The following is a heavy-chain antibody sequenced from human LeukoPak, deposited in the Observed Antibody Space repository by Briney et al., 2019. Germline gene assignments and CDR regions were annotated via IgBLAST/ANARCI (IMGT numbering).Heavy chain of an antibody. J-gene: IGHJ6*03. CDR2: IYYSGST. CDR3: ARIRFGESYAPKSYYYYYMDV. CDR1: GGSISSSSYY. V-gene: IGHV4-39*07. Sequence: SETLSLTCTVSGGSISSSSYYWGWIRQPPGKGLEWIGSIYYSGSTYYNPSLKSRVTISVDTSKNQFSLKLSSVTAADTAVYYCARIRFGESYAPKSYYYYYMDVWGIGTTVTISS. D-gene: IGHD3-10*01.